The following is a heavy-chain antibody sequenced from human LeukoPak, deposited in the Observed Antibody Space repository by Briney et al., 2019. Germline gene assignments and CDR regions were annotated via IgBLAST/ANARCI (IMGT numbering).Heavy chain of an antibody. V-gene: IGHV3-33*08. Sequence: GGSLRLSCAASGFTFSSYAMHWVRQAPGKGLEWVAVVWYDGSTEYYTDSVQGRFTISRDNSKNTMYLQMNSLRAEDTAVYYCARAATPMAAAGTDWYFDLWGRGTLVTVSS. D-gene: IGHD6-13*01. CDR3: ARAATPMAAAGTDWYFDL. CDR2: VWYDGSTE. CDR1: GFTFSSYA. J-gene: IGHJ2*01.